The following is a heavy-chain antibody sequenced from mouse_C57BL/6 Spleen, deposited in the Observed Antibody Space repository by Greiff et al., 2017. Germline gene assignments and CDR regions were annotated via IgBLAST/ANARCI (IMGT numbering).Heavy chain of an antibody. J-gene: IGHJ1*03. V-gene: IGHV1-15*01. CDR2: IDPETGGT. CDR1: GYTFTDYE. CDR3: TRPPYYCGSSYGWYFDV. D-gene: IGHD1-1*01. Sequence: QVQLQQSGAELVRPGASVTLSCKASGYTFTDYEMHWVKQTPVHGLEWIGAIDPETGGTAYNQKFKGKAILTADKSSSTAYMGLRSLTSEDSAVYYCTRPPYYCGSSYGWYFDVWGTGTTVTVSS.